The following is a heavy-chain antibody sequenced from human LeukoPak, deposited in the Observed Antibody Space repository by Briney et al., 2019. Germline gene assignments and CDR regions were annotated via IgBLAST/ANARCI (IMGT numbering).Heavy chain of an antibody. V-gene: IGHV1-18*01. CDR2: ISTYNGNT. J-gene: IGHJ4*02. D-gene: IGHD3-22*01. CDR3: ARVSYYYDSSGPYYFDY. Sequence: ASVKVSCKASGYTFTSYGISWVRQAPGQGLEWMGWISTYNGNTDYAQKLQGRVTMTTDTSTNTASTAYIELRSLRSDDTAVYYCARVSYYYDSSGPYYFDYWGQGTLVTVSS. CDR1: GYTFTSYG.